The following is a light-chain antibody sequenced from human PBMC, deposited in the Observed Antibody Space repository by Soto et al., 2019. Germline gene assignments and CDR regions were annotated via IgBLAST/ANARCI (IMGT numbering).Light chain of an antibody. J-gene: IGKJ5*01. CDR1: QTVSNNY. CDR2: DAS. Sequence: EIVWPQSQGTLSFSPGDRSPLSFLSRQTVSNNYLAWCQQKPGQAPRLIIYDASNRATGIPARFSGSGSGTDFTLTIRSLEPEDFAVYYCQQRSNWPQINFGKGTQLEIK. CDR3: QQRSNWPQIN. V-gene: IGKV3-11*01.